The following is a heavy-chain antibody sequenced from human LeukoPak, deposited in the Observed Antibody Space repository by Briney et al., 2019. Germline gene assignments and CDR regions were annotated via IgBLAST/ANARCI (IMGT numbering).Heavy chain of an antibody. V-gene: IGHV1-18*01. J-gene: IGHJ5*02. CDR3: ARDGEFPDYDFWSGPLNWFDP. Sequence: ASVKVSCKASGYTFTSYGISWVRQAPGQGLEWMGWISAYNGNTNYAQKLQGRVTMTTGTSTSTAYMELRSLRSDDTAVYYCARDGEFPDYDFWSGPLNWFDPWGQGTLVTVSS. CDR1: GYTFTSYG. D-gene: IGHD3-3*01. CDR2: ISAYNGNT.